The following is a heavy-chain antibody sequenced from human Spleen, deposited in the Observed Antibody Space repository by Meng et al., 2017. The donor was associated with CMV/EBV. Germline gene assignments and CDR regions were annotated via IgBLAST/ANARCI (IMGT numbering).Heavy chain of an antibody. Sequence: GESLKISCAASGFTFSSYSMNWVRQAPGKGLEWVSSISSSSSYIYYADSVKGRFTISRDNAKNSLYLQMNSLRAEDTAVYYCAKDRDSTVTSAMDVWGQGTTVTVSS. CDR2: ISSSSSYI. J-gene: IGHJ6*02. CDR1: GFTFSSYS. D-gene: IGHD4-17*01. V-gene: IGHV3-21*01. CDR3: AKDRDSTVTSAMDV.